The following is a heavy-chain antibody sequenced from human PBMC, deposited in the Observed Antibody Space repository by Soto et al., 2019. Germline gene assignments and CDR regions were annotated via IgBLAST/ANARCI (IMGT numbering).Heavy chain of an antibody. CDR2: ISASGDGT. CDR3: VKHQVSLVRGISPFDY. J-gene: IGHJ4*02. V-gene: IGHV3-23*01. CDR1: GFIFGSYA. D-gene: IGHD3-10*01. Sequence: PGGSLRLSCAASGFIFGSYAMSWVRQAPGKGLEWVSGISASGDGTYYADSVRGRLTISRDNSKNTVYLQMNSLRAEDTAVYYCVKHQVSLVRGISPFDYWGQGALVTVSS.